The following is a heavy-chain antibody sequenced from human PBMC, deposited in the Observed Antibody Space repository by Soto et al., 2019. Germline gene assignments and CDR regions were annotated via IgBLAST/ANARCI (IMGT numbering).Heavy chain of an antibody. CDR2: IYYSGST. CDR1: GGSISSGGYY. V-gene: IGHV4-31*03. D-gene: IGHD6-13*01. J-gene: IGHJ4*02. CDR3: ARWGGAIAAAISNFDY. Sequence: PSETLSLTCTVSGGSISSGGYYWSWIRQHPGKGLEWIGYIYYSGSTYYNPSLKSRVTISVDTSKNQFSLKLSSVTAADTAVYYCARWGGAIAAAISNFDYWGQGTLVTVSS.